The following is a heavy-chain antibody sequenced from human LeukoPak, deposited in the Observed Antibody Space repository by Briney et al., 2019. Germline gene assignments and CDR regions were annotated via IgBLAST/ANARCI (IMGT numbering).Heavy chain of an antibody. V-gene: IGHV3-48*03. Sequence: PGGSLRLSCAASGFTFSSYEMNWVRQAPGKGLEWVSYISSSGSTIYYADSVQGRFTISRDNSKNTLYLQMNSLRAEDTAVYYCANPGRYSSGWVFPPCFDYWGQGTLVTVSS. J-gene: IGHJ4*02. CDR2: ISSSGSTI. CDR1: GFTFSSYE. D-gene: IGHD6-19*01. CDR3: ANPGRYSSGWVFPPCFDY.